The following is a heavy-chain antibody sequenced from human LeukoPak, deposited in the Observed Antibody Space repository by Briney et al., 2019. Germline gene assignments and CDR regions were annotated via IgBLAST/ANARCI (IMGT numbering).Heavy chain of an antibody. CDR3: ARASPIGDSSSWYSHNYYYYMDV. J-gene: IGHJ6*03. D-gene: IGHD6-13*01. V-gene: IGHV4-34*01. Sequence: PGGSLRLSCAASGFAFRNFAMSWVRQPPGKGLEWIGEINHSGSTNYNPSLKSRVTISVDTSKNQFSLKLSSVTAADTAVHYCARASPIGDSSSWYSHNYYYYMDVWGKGTTVTVSS. CDR1: GFAFRNFA. CDR2: INHSGST.